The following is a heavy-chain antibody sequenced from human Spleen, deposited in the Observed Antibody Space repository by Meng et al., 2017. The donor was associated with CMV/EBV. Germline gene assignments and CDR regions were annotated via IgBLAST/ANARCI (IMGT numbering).Heavy chain of an antibody. CDR2: ISGSGTST. CDR3: ANIRTGTRYYHSGMNV. CDR1: GFTFSTYA. Sequence: GESLKISCAASGFTFSTYAMSWVRRAPGKGLEWVSSISGSGTSTYYADSVKGRFTISRDNSKNTLYLQMNSLRAEDTAEYYCANIRTGTRYYHSGMNVWGQGTTVTVSS. D-gene: IGHD1-7*01. V-gene: IGHV3-23*01. J-gene: IGHJ6*02.